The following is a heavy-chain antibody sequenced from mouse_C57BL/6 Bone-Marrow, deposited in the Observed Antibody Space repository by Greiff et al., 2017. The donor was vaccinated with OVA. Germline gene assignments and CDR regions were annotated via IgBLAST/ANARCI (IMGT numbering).Heavy chain of an antibody. V-gene: IGHV3-6*01. D-gene: IGHD2-5*01. J-gene: IGHJ1*03. CDR3: ARDAYYSNFWYFDV. Sequence: VQLKESGPGLVKPSQSLSLTCSVPGYSITSGYYWNWIRQFPGNKLEWMGYISYDGSNNYNPSLKNRISITRDTSKNQFFLKLNSVTTEDTATYYCARDAYYSNFWYFDVWGTGTTVTVSS. CDR2: ISYDGSN. CDR1: GYSITSGYY.